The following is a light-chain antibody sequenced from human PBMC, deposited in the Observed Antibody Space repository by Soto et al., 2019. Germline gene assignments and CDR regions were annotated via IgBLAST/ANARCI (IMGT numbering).Light chain of an antibody. V-gene: IGLV1-47*01. Sequence: QSVLTQPPSASGTPGQKVTISCSGSSSNIESNYVYWYQQLPGTAPKLLIYRNNQRPSGVPDRFSGSKSGTSASLAISGLRSEDEADYYCAAWDDSLSGYVFGTGTKLT. CDR3: AAWDDSLSGYV. J-gene: IGLJ1*01. CDR1: SSNIESNY. CDR2: RNN.